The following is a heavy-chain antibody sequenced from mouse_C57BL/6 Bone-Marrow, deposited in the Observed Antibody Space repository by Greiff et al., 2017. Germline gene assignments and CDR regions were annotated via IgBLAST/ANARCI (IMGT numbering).Heavy chain of an antibody. J-gene: IGHJ3*01. CDR3: ARGGYDAWFAY. CDR1: GYAFSSSW. CDR2: LYPGDGDT. Sequence: QVQLQQSGAELARPGASVQISCKASGYAFSSSWMNWVKQRPGKGLEWIGRLYPGDGDTNYNGKFKGKATLTADKSSSTAYMQLSSLTSEDSAVYFCARGGYDAWFAYWGQGTLVTVSA. D-gene: IGHD2-2*01. V-gene: IGHV1-82*01.